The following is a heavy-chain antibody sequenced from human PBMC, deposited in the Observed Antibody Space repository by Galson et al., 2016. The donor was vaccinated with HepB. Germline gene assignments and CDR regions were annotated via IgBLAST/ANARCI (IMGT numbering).Heavy chain of an antibody. D-gene: IGHD3-22*01. CDR3: TKDISVYYYDRSGSPVFDH. CDR2: ISWNSGSL. CDR1: GFTLGDYA. J-gene: IGHJ4*02. V-gene: IGHV3-9*01. Sequence: SLRLSCAASGFTLGDYAMHWVRQAPGTGLEWVSGISWNSGSLGYADSVKGRFTISRDNAKNSLYLQMNSLRAEDTAFYYCTKDISVYYYDRSGSPVFDHWGQGTLVTVSS.